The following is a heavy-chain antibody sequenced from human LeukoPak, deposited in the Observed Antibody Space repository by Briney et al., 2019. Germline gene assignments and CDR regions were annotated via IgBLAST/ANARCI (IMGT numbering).Heavy chain of an antibody. D-gene: IGHD2-2*01. CDR1: GGSISSGSYY. CDR3: ARVVPAIPRYYYYYMDV. Sequence: SETLSLTCTVSGGSISSGSYYWSWIRQPAGKGLEWIGRIYTSGSTNYNPSLKSRVTISVDTSKNQFSLKLSSVTAADTAVYYCARVVPAIPRYYYYYMDVWGKGTTVTVSS. V-gene: IGHV4-61*02. CDR2: IYTSGST. J-gene: IGHJ6*03.